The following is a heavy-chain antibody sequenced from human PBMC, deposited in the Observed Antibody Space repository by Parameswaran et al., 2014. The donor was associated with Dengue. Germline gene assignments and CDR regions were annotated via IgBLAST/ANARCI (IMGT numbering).Heavy chain of an antibody. CDR2: IKGDGSKT. Sequence: VRQMPGKGLVWVSRIKGDGSKTSYADSVKGRFTMSRDNAKNTVYLQMNSLRVEDTAVYYCAREPHGTTSYWGQGTLVTVSS. J-gene: IGHJ4*02. V-gene: IGHV3-74*01. D-gene: IGHD4-11*01. CDR3: AREPHGTTSY.